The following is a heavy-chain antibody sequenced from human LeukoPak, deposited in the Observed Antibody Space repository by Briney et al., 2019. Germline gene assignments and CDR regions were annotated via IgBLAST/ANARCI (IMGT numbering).Heavy chain of an antibody. J-gene: IGHJ4*02. CDR3: AREVRGYYFDY. CDR1: GFIVSSNY. D-gene: IGHD3-22*01. V-gene: IGHV3-53*01. Sequence: GGPLRLSCAPSGFIVSSNYMSWVRQATGKGLEWVSIISSGGNTYYADSVKGRFTISRDISKNTLYLQMNGLRAEDTAVYYCAREVRGYYFDYWGQGTLVTVSS. CDR2: ISSGGNT.